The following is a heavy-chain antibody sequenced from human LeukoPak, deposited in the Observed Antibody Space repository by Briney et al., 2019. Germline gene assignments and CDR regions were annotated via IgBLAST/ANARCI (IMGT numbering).Heavy chain of an antibody. J-gene: IGHJ4*02. D-gene: IGHD3-10*01. V-gene: IGHV3-66*01. CDR1: GFTLSSNY. Sequence: PGGSLRLSCAASGFTLSSNYVGWVRQAPGKGLEWVSHIYSGGSTYHADSVKGRFTISRATSENMVFLQMNSLRAEDTAVYYCAKGRGFRKYYFDYWGQGTLVTVSS. CDR3: AKGRGFRKYYFDY. CDR2: IYSGGST.